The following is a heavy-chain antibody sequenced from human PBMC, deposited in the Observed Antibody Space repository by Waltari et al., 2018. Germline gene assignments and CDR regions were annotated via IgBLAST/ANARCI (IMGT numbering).Heavy chain of an antibody. CDR2: IYSGGST. CDR3: ASPIVVPAGGHGMDV. Sequence: EVQLLESGGGLVQPGGSLRLSCAASGFTFSSYAMSWVRQAPGKGLEWVSVIYSGGSTYYADSVKGRFTISRDNSKNTLYLQMNSLRAEDTAVYYCASPIVVPAGGHGMDVWGQGTTVTVSS. V-gene: IGHV3-23*03. D-gene: IGHD2-2*01. J-gene: IGHJ6*02. CDR1: GFTFSSYA.